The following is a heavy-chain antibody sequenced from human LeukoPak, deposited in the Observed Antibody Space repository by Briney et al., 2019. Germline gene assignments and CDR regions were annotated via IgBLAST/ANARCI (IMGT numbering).Heavy chain of an antibody. D-gene: IGHD3-3*01. Sequence: SVKVSCKASGGTFSSYAVSWVRQAPGQGLEWMGGIIPIFGTANYAQKFQGRVTITADESTSTAYMELSSLRSEDTAVYYCAGAGVGDTSEWYFDYWGQGTLVTVSS. CDR1: GGTFSSYA. CDR3: AGAGVGDTSEWYFDY. V-gene: IGHV1-69*13. CDR2: IIPIFGTA. J-gene: IGHJ4*02.